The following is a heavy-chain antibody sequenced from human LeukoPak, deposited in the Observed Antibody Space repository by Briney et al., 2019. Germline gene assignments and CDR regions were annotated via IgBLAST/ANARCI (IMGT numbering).Heavy chain of an antibody. J-gene: IGHJ4*02. CDR1: GFTFSNFW. CDR3: AKAPGSPAG. CDR2: ISNNGITT. D-gene: IGHD1-26*01. Sequence: GGSLRLSCVGSGFTFSNFWMHWVRQAPGKGPVWVSRISNNGITTTDADSVRGRFTISRDNAKNTLYLQMNSLRAEDTAVYYCAKAPGSPAGWGQGTLVTVSS. V-gene: IGHV3-74*03.